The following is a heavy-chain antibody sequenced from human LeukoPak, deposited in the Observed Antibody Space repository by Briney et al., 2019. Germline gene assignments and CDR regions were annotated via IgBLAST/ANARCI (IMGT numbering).Heavy chain of an antibody. CDR3: ARDVVAVAGFDL. V-gene: IGHV4-39*07. J-gene: IGHJ2*01. CDR2: IYYSGST. D-gene: IGHD6-19*01. Sequence: PSETLSLTCTVSGGSISSSSYNWGWIRQPPGKGLEWIGSIYYSGSTYYNPSLKSRVTISVDTSKNQFSLKLSSVTAADTAVYYCARDVVAVAGFDLWGRGTLVTVSS. CDR1: GGSISSSSYN.